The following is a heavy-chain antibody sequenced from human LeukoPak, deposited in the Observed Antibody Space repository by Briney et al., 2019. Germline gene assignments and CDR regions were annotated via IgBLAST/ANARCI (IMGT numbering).Heavy chain of an antibody. CDR1: GLTVSSNS. Sequence: PAGSLRLSCAASGLTVSSNSMSWVRQAQGKGLEWVSFIYSGGSTYYADSVKGRFTISRDNSKNTLYLQMNSLRAYDTAVYYCARRAGAYSHPYDYWGQGTLVTVSS. V-gene: IGHV3-53*01. CDR3: ARRAGAYSHPYDY. D-gene: IGHD4/OR15-4a*01. J-gene: IGHJ4*02. CDR2: IYSGGST.